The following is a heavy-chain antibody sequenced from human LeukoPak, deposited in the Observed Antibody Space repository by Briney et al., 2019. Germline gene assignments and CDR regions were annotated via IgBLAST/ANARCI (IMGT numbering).Heavy chain of an antibody. CDR3: ATEIVGYGDVHYFDS. CDR2: FNPEDAET. Sequence: ASVKVSCKVSGYTLTEISMHWVRQAPGQGLESMGGFNPEDAETIYARSFQGRLTVTEDTSTDTAYMELSSLRSEDTAMYYCATEIVGYGDVHYFDSWGQRTLVTVSS. CDR1: GYTLTEIS. V-gene: IGHV1-24*01. J-gene: IGHJ4*02. D-gene: IGHD4-17*01.